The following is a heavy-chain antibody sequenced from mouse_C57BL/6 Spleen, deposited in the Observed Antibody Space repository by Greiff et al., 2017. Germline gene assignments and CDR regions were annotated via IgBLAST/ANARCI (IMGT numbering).Heavy chain of an antibody. CDR2: IYPGSGST. D-gene: IGHD1-1*01. V-gene: IGHV1-55*01. J-gene: IGHJ4*01. Sequence: QVQLQQPGAELVKPGASVKMSCKASGYTFTSYWITWVKQRPGQGLEWIGDIYPGSGSTNYNEKFKSKATLTVDTSSSTAYMQLSSLTSEDSAVYYCAFITTVVAQYYCAMDYWGQGTSVTVSS. CDR1: GYTFTSYW. CDR3: AFITTVVAQYYCAMDY.